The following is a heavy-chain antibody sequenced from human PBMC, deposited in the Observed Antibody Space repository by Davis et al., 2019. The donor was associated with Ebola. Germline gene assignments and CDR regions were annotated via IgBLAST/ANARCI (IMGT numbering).Heavy chain of an antibody. J-gene: IGHJ3*02. CDR2: IIPIFGTA. Sequence: AASVKVSCKASGGTFSSYAISWVRQAPGQGLEWMGRIIPIFGTANYAQKFQGRVTITADESTSTAYMELSSLRSEDTAVYYCARDHFDAFDIWGQGTMVTVSS. V-gene: IGHV1-69*13. CDR3: ARDHFDAFDI. CDR1: GGTFSSYA.